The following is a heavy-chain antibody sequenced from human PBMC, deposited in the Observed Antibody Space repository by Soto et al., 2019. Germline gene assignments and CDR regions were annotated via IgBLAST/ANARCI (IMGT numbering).Heavy chain of an antibody. CDR3: ARLYLGYCSSTSCYGADY. CDR2: INHSGST. V-gene: IGHV4-34*01. Sequence: SETLSLTCAVYGGSFSGYYWSWIRQPPGKGLEWIGEINHSGSTNYNPSLQSPVTISVDTSKNQFSLKLGSVTAADTAVYYCARLYLGYCSSTSCYGADYWGQGTLVTVSS. CDR1: GGSFSGYY. D-gene: IGHD2-2*01. J-gene: IGHJ4*02.